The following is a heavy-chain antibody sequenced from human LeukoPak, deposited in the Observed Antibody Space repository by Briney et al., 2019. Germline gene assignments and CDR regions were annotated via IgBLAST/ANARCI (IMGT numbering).Heavy chain of an antibody. J-gene: IGHJ4*02. CDR3: ARAASRLPGY. CDR1: GGTFSSYA. D-gene: IGHD2-15*01. Sequence: ASVKVSCKASGGTFSSYAISWVRQAPGQGLEWMGRIIPILGIANYAQKLQGRVTMTTDTSTSTAYMELRSLRSDDTAVYYCARAASRLPGYWGQGTLVTVSS. CDR2: IIPILGIA. V-gene: IGHV1-69*04.